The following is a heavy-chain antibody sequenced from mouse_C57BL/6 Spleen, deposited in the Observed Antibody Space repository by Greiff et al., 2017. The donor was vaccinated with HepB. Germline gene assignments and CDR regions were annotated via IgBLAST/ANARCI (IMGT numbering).Heavy chain of an antibody. CDR2: INPSTGGT. CDR1: GYSFTGYY. J-gene: IGHJ2*01. CDR3: ARYDYGSSYAFAY. V-gene: IGHV1-42*01. Sequence: VQLQQSGPELVKPGASVKISCKASGYSFTGYYMNWVKQSPEKSLEWIGEINPSTGGTTYNQKFKAKATLTVDKSSSTAYMQLKSLTSEDSAVYYCARYDYGSSYAFAYWGQGTTLTVSS. D-gene: IGHD1-1*01.